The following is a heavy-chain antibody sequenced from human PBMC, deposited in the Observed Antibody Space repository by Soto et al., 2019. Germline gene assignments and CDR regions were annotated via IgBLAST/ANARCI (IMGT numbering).Heavy chain of an antibody. V-gene: IGHV3-23*01. D-gene: IGHD3-10*01. Sequence: PGGSLRLSCAASGFTFITYALTWVRRAPGKGLEWVSHIGSSDAYTDYAGSVKGRFTISRDNSKSTVFLQMNSLRAEDTATYYCAGDLDLPPYYYHHGMAIWGQGTTVTVSS. CDR2: IGSSDAYT. CDR3: AGDLDLPPYYYHHGMAI. CDR1: GFTFITYA. J-gene: IGHJ6*02.